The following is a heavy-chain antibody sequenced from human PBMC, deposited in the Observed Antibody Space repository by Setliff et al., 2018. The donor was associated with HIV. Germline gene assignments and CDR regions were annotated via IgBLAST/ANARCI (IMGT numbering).Heavy chain of an antibody. V-gene: IGHV1-24*01. J-gene: IGHJ3*02. Sequence: ASVKVSCKVSGYSLTELSIHWVRQAPGEGLEWMGGFDPEDDETVYAEKFQGRVTMTTDESTSTAYMELSSLRSEDTALYYCARGQSQGYAYSGSYGAFDIWGQGTMVTVSS. D-gene: IGHD1-26*01. CDR1: GYSLTELS. CDR2: FDPEDDET. CDR3: ARGQSQGYAYSGSYGAFDI.